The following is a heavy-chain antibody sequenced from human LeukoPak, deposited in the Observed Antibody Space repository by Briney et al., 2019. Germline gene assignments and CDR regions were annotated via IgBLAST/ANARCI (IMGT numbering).Heavy chain of an antibody. CDR1: GFTFNNND. CDR3: VRQPDSARYGFDY. V-gene: IGHV3-13*01. CDR2: IGSAGYT. D-gene: IGHD1-14*01. J-gene: IGHJ4*02. Sequence: GGSLRLSCEVSGFTFNNNDLHWVRQTTGKGLEWVSAIGSAGYTYYADSVRGRFTITRDNAKQSLYLQMNSLRVEDTAVYHCVRQPDSARYGFDYWGRGTQVTVSS.